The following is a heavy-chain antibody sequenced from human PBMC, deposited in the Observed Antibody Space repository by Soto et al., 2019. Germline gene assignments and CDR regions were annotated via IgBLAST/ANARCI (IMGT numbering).Heavy chain of an antibody. Sequence: GGSLRLSCAASGFTFSSYGMHWVRQAPGKGLQWVAVISYDGSNKYYGGSVKGRFTISRDNSKNTLYLQMNNLRAEDTAVYYCAKVIDFWSGYSLPYYYYMDVWGKGTTVTVSS. D-gene: IGHD3-3*01. CDR1: GFTFSSYG. CDR3: AKVIDFWSGYSLPYYYYMDV. J-gene: IGHJ6*03. CDR2: ISYDGSNK. V-gene: IGHV3-30*18.